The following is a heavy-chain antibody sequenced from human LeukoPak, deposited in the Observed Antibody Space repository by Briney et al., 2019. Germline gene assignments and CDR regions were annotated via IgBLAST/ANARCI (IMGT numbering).Heavy chain of an antibody. V-gene: IGHV3-30-3*01. J-gene: IGHJ4*02. Sequence: RRSLRLSCVASGFTPSSYAMHWVRHAPDKGREWVAFISYVGSNKYYADSVKGRFTISRDKSKNTLYLQMNSLRAEDTAVYYCARGTIGQYYFEYWGQGTLVTVSS. CDR3: ARGTIGQYYFEY. CDR2: ISYVGSNK. CDR1: GFTPSSYA. D-gene: IGHD3-3*01.